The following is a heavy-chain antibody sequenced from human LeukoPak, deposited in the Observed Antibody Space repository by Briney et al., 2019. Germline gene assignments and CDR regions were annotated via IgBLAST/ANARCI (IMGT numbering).Heavy chain of an antibody. D-gene: IGHD3-10*01. Sequence: SETLSLTCTVSGGSITSSDYFWGWIRQPPGKGLEWIGSIDYSGSTYYNPSLKSRVTISLDTSKNQFSLKLSSVTAADTALYYCAREVNHYGLRRNSFDPWGQGTKVTVSS. J-gene: IGHJ5*02. CDR2: IDYSGST. V-gene: IGHV4-39*07. CDR1: GGSITSSDYF. CDR3: AREVNHYGLRRNSFDP.